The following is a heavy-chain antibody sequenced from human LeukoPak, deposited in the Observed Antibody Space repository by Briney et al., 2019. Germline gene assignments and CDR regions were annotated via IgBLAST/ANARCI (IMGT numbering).Heavy chain of an antibody. CDR2: IYTSGST. J-gene: IGHJ4*02. Sequence: SETLSLTCTVSGGSISSYYWSWIRQPPGKGLEWIGYIYTSGSTNYNPSLKSRVTISVDTSKNQFSLKLSSVTAADTAVYYCARLDSSGWYFDCWGQGTLVTVYS. CDR1: GGSISSYY. V-gene: IGHV4-4*09. D-gene: IGHD6-19*01. CDR3: ARLDSSGWYFDC.